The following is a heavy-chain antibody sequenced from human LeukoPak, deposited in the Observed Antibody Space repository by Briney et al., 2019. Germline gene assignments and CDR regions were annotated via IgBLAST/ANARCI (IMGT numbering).Heavy chain of an antibody. Sequence: ASVKVSCKPSGYTFTSYGISWVRQAPGQGLEWMGWITAFNGNTDYAQKFQGRVTMTTDTSTSTAYMELRSLRSDDTAVYYCARDWVGYYGSGSGGDWLDPWGQGTLVTVSS. CDR2: ITAFNGNT. CDR3: ARDWVGYYGSGSGGDWLDP. V-gene: IGHV1-18*01. CDR1: GYTFTSYG. J-gene: IGHJ5*02. D-gene: IGHD3-10*01.